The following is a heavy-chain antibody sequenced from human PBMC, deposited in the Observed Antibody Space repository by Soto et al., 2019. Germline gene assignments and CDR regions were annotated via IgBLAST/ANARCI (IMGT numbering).Heavy chain of an antibody. CDR3: ARDPYGGYGSDYFDY. CDR1: VYTLTGDG. V-gene: IGHV1-18*01. J-gene: IGHJ4*02. CDR2: ISAYNGNT. Sequence: ASVKVSCKASVYTLTGDGGSWLRQAPGQGLEWMGWISAYNGNTNYAQKLQGRVTMTTDTSTSTAYMELRSLRSDDTAVYYCARDPYGGYGSDYFDYWGQGTLVTVSS. D-gene: IGHD5-12*01.